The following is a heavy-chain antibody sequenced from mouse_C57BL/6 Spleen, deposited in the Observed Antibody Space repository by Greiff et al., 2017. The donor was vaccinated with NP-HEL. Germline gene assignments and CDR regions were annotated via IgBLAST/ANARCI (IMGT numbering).Heavy chain of an antibody. J-gene: IGHJ4*01. V-gene: IGHV5-17*01. D-gene: IGHD1-1*01. Sequence: EVKLVESGGGLVKPGGSLKLSCAASGFTFSDYGMHWVRQAPEKGLEWVAYISSGSSTIYYADTVKGRFTISRDNAKNTLFLQMTSLRSEDTAMYYCASSYGSSYNYAMDYWGQGTSVTVSS. CDR1: GFTFSDYG. CDR2: ISSGSSTI. CDR3: ASSYGSSYNYAMDY.